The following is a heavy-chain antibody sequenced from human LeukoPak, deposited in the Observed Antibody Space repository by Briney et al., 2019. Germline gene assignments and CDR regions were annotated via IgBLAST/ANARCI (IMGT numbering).Heavy chain of an antibody. V-gene: IGHV4-61*02. D-gene: IGHD6-13*01. CDR1: GGSISSGSYY. Sequence: SETLSLSCTVSGGSISSGSYYWSWIRQPAGKGLEWIGRIYTSGSTYYNPSLKSRVTISVDTSKNQFSLKLSSVTAADTAVYYCARHGSSWYYFDYWGQGTLVTVSS. CDR3: ARHGSSWYYFDY. CDR2: IYTSGST. J-gene: IGHJ4*02.